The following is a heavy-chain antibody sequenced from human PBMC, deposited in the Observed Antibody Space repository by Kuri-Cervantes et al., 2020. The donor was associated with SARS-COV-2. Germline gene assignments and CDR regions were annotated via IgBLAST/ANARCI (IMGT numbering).Heavy chain of an antibody. D-gene: IGHD1-26*01. CDR3: ARGGWEQYYYYGMDV. CDR2: MNPNSGNT. Sequence: ASVKVSCKASGYTFTSYDINWVRQATGQGLEWMGWMNPNSGNTGYAQKFQGRVTITADESTSTADMELSSLRSEDTAVYYCARGGWEQYYYYGMDVWGQGTTVTVSS. V-gene: IGHV1-8*01. J-gene: IGHJ6*02. CDR1: GYTFTSYD.